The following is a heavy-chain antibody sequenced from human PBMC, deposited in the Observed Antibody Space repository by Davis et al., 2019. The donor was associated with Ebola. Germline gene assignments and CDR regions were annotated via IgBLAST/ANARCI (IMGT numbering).Heavy chain of an antibody. CDR1: GFTFGDYA. J-gene: IGHJ4*02. Sequence: GESLKISCTASGFTFGDYAMSWFRQAPGKGLEWVGFIRSKAYGGTTEYAASVKGRFTISRDDSKNLLYLEMNGLRTEDTAVYYCVTENWYRFESWGQGTLVTVSS. CDR3: VTENWYRFES. CDR2: IRSKAYGGTT. D-gene: IGHD1/OR15-1a*01. V-gene: IGHV3-49*03.